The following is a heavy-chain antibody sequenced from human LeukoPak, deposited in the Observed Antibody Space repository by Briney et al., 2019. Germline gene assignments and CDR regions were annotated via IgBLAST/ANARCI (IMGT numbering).Heavy chain of an antibody. V-gene: IGHV3-23*01. CDR1: GFTFSSYA. D-gene: IGHD3-9*01. CDR2: ISGSGGST. CDR3: AREGYDILTGYPNAFDI. J-gene: IGHJ3*02. Sequence: GGSLRLSCAASGFTFSSYAMSWVRQAPGKGLEWVSAISGSGGSTYYADSVKGRFTISRDNSKNTLYLQMDSLRAEDTAVYYCAREGYDILTGYPNAFDIWGQGTMVTVSS.